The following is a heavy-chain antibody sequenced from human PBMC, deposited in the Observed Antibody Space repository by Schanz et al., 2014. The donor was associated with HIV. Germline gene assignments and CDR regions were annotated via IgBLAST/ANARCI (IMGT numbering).Heavy chain of an antibody. V-gene: IGHV3-30*18. CDR1: GFTFSNYG. CDR3: AKDGGSRGRRRGMDV. CDR2: ISHNGNND. J-gene: IGHJ6*02. Sequence: QVQLVESGGGVVQPGRSLRLSCAASGFTFSNYGMHWVRQAPGKGLEWVAVISHNGNNDYYADSVKGRFTISRDNSKNTLYLQINSLRIDDTAVYYCAKDGGSRGRRRGMDVWGQGTTVTVSS. D-gene: IGHD3-16*01.